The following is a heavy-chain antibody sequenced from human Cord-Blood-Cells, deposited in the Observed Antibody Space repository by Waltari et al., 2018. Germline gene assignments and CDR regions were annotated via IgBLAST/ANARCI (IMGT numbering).Heavy chain of an antibody. V-gene: IGHV1-69*01. Sequence: GRQAPGQGLEWMGGIIPIFGTANYAQKFQGRVTITADESTSTAYMELSSLGSEDTAVYYCARGWGSSSAFDIWGQGTMVTVSS. J-gene: IGHJ3*02. CDR3: ARGWGSSSAFDI. CDR2: IIPIFGTA. D-gene: IGHD6-6*01.